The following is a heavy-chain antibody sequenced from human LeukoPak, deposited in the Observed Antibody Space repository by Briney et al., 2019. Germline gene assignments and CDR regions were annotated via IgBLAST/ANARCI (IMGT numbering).Heavy chain of an antibody. CDR3: AELGITMIGGV. CDR1: GFPFSSYA. V-gene: IGHV3-23*01. J-gene: IGHJ6*04. CDR2: IFGSADST. Sequence: GGTLRLSCTASGFPFSSYAMTWVRQAPGKGLEWVSVIFGSADSTSYADSVKGRFTISRDNPKKILYLQINSLRAEDTAVYYCAELGITMIGGVWGKGTTVTISS. D-gene: IGHD3-10*02.